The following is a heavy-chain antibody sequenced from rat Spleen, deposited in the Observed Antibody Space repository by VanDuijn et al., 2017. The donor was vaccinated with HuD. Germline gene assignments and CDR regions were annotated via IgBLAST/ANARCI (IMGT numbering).Heavy chain of an antibody. CDR3: TRSLYSSPLFDF. CDR2: MRYDGDT. D-gene: IGHD1-2*01. V-gene: IGHV2-63*01. Sequence: QVQLKESGPGLVQPSQTLSLTCTVSGFSLTGNNVHWVRQPPGKGLEWMGKMRYDGDTSYNSALTSRLSISRDTSKNQVFLKMDSLQSDDTAVYYCTRSLYSSPLFDFWGQGVMVTVS. CDR1: GFSLTGNN. J-gene: IGHJ2*01.